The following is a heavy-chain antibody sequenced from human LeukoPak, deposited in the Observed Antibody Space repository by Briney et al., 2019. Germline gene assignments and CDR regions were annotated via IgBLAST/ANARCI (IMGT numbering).Heavy chain of an antibody. Sequence: SETLSLTCAAYGGSFSGYYWSWIRQPPGKGLEWIGEINHSGSTNYNPSLKSRVTISVDTSKNQFSLKLSSVTAADTAVYYCARGSRVRGVIITAARFWFDPWGQGTLVTVSS. CDR1: GGSFSGYY. CDR3: ARGSRVRGVIITAARFWFDP. D-gene: IGHD3-10*01. V-gene: IGHV4-34*01. CDR2: INHSGST. J-gene: IGHJ5*02.